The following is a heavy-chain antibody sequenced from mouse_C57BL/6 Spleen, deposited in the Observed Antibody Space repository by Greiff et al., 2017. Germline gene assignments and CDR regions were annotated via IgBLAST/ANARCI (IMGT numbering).Heavy chain of an antibody. J-gene: IGHJ1*03. V-gene: IGHV14-4*01. Sequence: EVQLQQSGAELVRPGASVKLSCTASGFNIKDDYMHWVKQRPEPGLAWIGWIDPENGDTEYASKFQGKATITADTSSNTAYLQLSSLTSEDTAVYYCTHGSKSWYGDDWGTGTTVTVAS. CDR2: IDPENGDT. D-gene: IGHD1-1*01. CDR3: THGSKSWYGDD. CDR1: GFNIKDDY.